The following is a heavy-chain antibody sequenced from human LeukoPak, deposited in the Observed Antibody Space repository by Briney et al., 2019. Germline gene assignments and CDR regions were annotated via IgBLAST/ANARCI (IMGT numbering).Heavy chain of an antibody. CDR3: AKDPGSGSYYYSSMAV. J-gene: IGHJ6*03. V-gene: IGHV3-43D*03. Sequence: GGSLRLSCAASGFTFHDYAMHWVRQAPGKGLEWVSLISLDGGSTYYADSVKGRFTISRDNSKNSLYLQMSSLVAEDTALYYCAKDPGSGSYYYSSMAVWGKGPTVTVSS. D-gene: IGHD3-10*01. CDR1: GFTFHDYA. CDR2: ISLDGGST.